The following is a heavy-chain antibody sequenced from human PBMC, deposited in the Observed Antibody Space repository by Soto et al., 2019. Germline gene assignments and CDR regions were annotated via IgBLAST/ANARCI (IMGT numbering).Heavy chain of an antibody. J-gene: IGHJ5*02. CDR1: GGSISSYY. CDR2: IYYSGST. Sequence: SETLSLTCTVSGGSISSYYWSWIRQPPGKGLEWIGYIYYSGSTNYNPSLKSRVTISVDTSKNQFSLKLSSVTAADTAVYYCARDRRKKYYDFLGGWFDPWGQGTLVTGSS. CDR3: ARDRRKKYYDFLGGWFDP. D-gene: IGHD3-3*01. V-gene: IGHV4-59*01.